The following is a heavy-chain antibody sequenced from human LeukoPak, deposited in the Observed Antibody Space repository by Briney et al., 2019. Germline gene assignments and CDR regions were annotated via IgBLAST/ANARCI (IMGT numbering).Heavy chain of an antibody. V-gene: IGHV4-34*01. CDR3: ARDHITMVRGGTGFDY. Sequence: SETLSLTCAVYGGSFSGYYWSWIRQPPGKGLEWIGEINHSGSTNYNPSLKSRVTISVDTSKNQFSLKLSSVTAAGTAVYYCARDHITMVRGGTGFDYWGQGTLVTVSS. CDR2: INHSGST. D-gene: IGHD3-10*01. J-gene: IGHJ4*02. CDR1: GGSFSGYY.